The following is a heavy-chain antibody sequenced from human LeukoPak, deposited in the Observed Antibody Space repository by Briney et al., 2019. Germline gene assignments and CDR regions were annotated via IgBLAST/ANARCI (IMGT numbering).Heavy chain of an antibody. V-gene: IGHV4-31*03. CDR1: GGSISSGGYY. J-gene: IGHJ6*02. Sequence: SETLSLTCTVSGGSISSGGYYWSWIRQHPGKGLEWIGYIYYSGSTYYNPSLKSRVTISVDTSKNQFSLKLSSVTAADTAVYYCARDSGDYRLYYYYGMDVWGQGTTVTVSS. D-gene: IGHD4-17*01. CDR2: IYYSGST. CDR3: ARDSGDYRLYYYYGMDV.